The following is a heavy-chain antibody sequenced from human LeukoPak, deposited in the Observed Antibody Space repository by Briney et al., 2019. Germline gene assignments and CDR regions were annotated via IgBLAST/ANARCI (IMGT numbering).Heavy chain of an antibody. CDR1: GGTFSSYA. Sequence: SVKVSCKASGGTFSSYAISWVRQAPGQGLEWMGRIIPILGIANYAQKFQGRVTITADKSTSTAYMELSSLRSEDTAVYYCARDGRYCSGGSCPYYLDYWGQGTLVTVSS. CDR2: IIPILGIA. CDR3: ARDGRYCSGGSCPYYLDY. J-gene: IGHJ4*02. V-gene: IGHV1-69*04. D-gene: IGHD2-15*01.